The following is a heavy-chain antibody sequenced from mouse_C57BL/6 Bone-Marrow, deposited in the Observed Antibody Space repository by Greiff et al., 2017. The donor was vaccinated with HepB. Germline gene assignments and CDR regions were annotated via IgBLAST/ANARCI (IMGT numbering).Heavy chain of an antibody. Sequence: DVMLVESGGDLVKPGGSLKLSCAASGFTFSSYGMSWVRQTPDKRLEWVATISSGGSYTYYPDSVKGRFTISRDNAKNTLYLQMSSLKSEDTAMYYCARNGNCYAMDYWGQGTSVTVSS. CDR1: GFTFSSYG. D-gene: IGHD4-1*01. V-gene: IGHV5-6*02. CDR3: ARNGNCYAMDY. J-gene: IGHJ4*01. CDR2: ISSGGSYT.